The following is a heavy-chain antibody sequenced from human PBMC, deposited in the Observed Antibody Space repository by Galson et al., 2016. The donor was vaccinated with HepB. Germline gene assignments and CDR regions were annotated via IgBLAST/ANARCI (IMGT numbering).Heavy chain of an antibody. J-gene: IGHJ4*02. CDR3: AREGAMNRRVLTPLDY. V-gene: IGHV4-61*01. CDR2: VYKRGTT. D-gene: IGHD3-10*01. Sequence: SETLSLTCSVSGGTVGSGNYYWTWIRQPPGKGLEWIGYVYKRGTTVYNPSLKSRVTISVDTSKNLVSLNLTSITAADTAAYFCAREGAMNRRVLTPLDYWGRGILVSVSS. CDR1: GGTVGSGNYY.